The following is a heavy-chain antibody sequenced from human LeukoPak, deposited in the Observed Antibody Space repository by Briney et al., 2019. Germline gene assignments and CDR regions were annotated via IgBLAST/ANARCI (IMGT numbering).Heavy chain of an antibody. CDR2: ICTSGST. V-gene: IGHV4-4*07. CDR1: GGSITSYY. D-gene: IGHD3-22*01. J-gene: IGHJ5*02. Sequence: SETLSLTCTVSGGSITSYYWNWIRQPAGKGLEWIGRICTSGSTNYNPSLKSRVTMSVDTSKNQFSLKLSSVTAADTAVYYCARDRYYYDTSGYPNWFDPWGQGTLVTVSS. CDR3: ARDRYYYDTSGYPNWFDP.